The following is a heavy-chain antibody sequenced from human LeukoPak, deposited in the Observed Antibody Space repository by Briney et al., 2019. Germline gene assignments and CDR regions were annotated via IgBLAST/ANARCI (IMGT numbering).Heavy chain of an antibody. CDR3: ARLEYDPYFDY. CDR2: INHSGST. Sequence: SETLSLTCTVSGGSISSYYWSWIRQPPGKGLEWIGEINHSGSTNYNPSLKSRVTISVDTSKNQFSLKLSSVTAADTAAYYCARLEYDPYFDYWGQGTLVTVSS. J-gene: IGHJ4*02. CDR1: GGSISSYY. D-gene: IGHD3-3*01. V-gene: IGHV4-34*01.